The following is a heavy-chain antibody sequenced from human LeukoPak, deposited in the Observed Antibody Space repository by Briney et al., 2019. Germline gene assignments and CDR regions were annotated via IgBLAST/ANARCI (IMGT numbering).Heavy chain of an antibody. J-gene: IGHJ4*02. D-gene: IGHD3-10*01. CDR1: GGSISTYY. CDR3: ARIYGSGYYFDY. CDR2: VFYSGST. V-gene: IGHV4-59*08. Sequence: PSETLSLTCSVSGGSISTYYWSWIRQPPGQGLEWIGYVFYSGSTNYNPSLKSRVTISVDTPKNQFSLKLSSLTAADTTVYYCARIYGSGYYFDYWGQGTLVTVSS.